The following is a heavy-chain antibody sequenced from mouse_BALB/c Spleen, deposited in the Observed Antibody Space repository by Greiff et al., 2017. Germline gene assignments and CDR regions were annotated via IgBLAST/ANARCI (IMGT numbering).Heavy chain of an antibody. Sequence: EVKVEESGGGLVQPGGSMKLSCVASGFTFSNYWMNWVRQSPEKGLEWVAEIRLKSNNYATHYAESVKGRFTISRDDSKSSVYLQMNNLRAEDTGIYYCTREDDYDYFDYWGQGTTLTVSS. CDR1: GFTFSNYW. D-gene: IGHD2-4*01. CDR3: TREDDYDYFDY. CDR2: IRLKSNNYAT. J-gene: IGHJ2*01. V-gene: IGHV6-6*02.